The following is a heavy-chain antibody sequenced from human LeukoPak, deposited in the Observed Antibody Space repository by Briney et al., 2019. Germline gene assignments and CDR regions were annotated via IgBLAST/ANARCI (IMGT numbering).Heavy chain of an antibody. CDR2: IYYTGST. Sequence: SETLSLTCTVSGGSISSGTFYWGWVRQPPGKGLEWIGTIYYTGSTYYNPSLKSRVTISVDTSKNQFSLKLSSVTAADTAVYYCARQVGYDFWSGYYTGSFDYWGQGTLVTVSS. D-gene: IGHD3-3*01. V-gene: IGHV4-39*01. CDR1: GGSISSGTFY. J-gene: IGHJ4*02. CDR3: ARQVGYDFWSGYYTGSFDY.